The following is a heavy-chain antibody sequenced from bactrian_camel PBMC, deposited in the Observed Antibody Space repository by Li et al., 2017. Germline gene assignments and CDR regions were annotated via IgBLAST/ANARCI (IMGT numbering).Heavy chain of an antibody. D-gene: IGHD5*01. CDR3: AAGRFGLRGPCCGRLGFGLDSRDFRH. J-gene: IGHJ4*01. CDR1: GFTSSRAY. CDR2: IYTDGSGP. V-gene: IGHV3-2*01. Sequence: HVQLVESGGGSVQAGGSLRLSCAVSGFTSSRAYMSWVRQAPGKGLEWVSSIYTDGSGPYSAEFVKGRLTMSSDNAKNTVYLQMNSLKPEDTAMYYCAAGRFGLRGPCCGRLGFGLDSRDFRHWGQGTQVTVS.